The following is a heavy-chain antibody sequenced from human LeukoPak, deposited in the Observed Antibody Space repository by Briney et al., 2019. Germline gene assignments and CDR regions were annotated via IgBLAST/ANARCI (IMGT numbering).Heavy chain of an antibody. CDR1: GGSVASNSAA. Sequence: SQTLSLTCAISGGSVASNSAAWNWIRQSPSRSLEGLGRTYYRSKWYNDYAVSVKSRITINPDTSKNQFSLQLNSVTPEDTAVYYCASAREQWLVQDAFDIWGQGTMVTVSS. J-gene: IGHJ3*02. D-gene: IGHD6-19*01. V-gene: IGHV6-1*01. CDR2: TYYRSKWYN. CDR3: ASAREQWLVQDAFDI.